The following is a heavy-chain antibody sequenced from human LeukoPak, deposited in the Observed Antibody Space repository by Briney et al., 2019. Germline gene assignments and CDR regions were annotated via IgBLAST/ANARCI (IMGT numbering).Heavy chain of an antibody. V-gene: IGHV3-53*01. J-gene: IGHJ4*02. CDR2: IYSGGST. CDR3: ARVGNWRTGTFDY. D-gene: IGHD1-1*01. CDR1: GFTVSSNY. Sequence: GGSLRLSCAASGFTVSSNYMSWVRQAPGKGLEWVSVIYSGGSTYYADSVKGRFTISRDNSKNTLYLQMNSLRAEDTAVYHCARVGNWRTGTFDYWGQGTLVTVSS.